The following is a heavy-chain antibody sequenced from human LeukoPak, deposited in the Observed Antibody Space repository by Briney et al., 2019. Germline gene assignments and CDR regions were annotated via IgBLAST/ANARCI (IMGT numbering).Heavy chain of an antibody. CDR2: IYWDDDK. Sequence: EWLALIYWDDDKRYSPSLKSRLTITKDTSKNQVVLTMTNMDPVDTATYYCARSSTSFDYWGQGTLVTVSS. V-gene: IGHV2-5*02. D-gene: IGHD2-2*01. J-gene: IGHJ4*02. CDR3: ARSSTSFDY.